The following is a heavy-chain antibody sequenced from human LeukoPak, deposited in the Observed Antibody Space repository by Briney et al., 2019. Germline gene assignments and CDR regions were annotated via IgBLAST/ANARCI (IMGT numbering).Heavy chain of an antibody. CDR2: INGDGSST. CDR1: GFTFSSYW. V-gene: IGHV3-74*01. Sequence: GGSLRLSCAASGFTFSSYWMHWVRQAPGKGLMWVSRINGDGSSTSYADSVKGRFTISRDNAKNTLYLQMNSLSADDTAVYYCARRYCSSTSCVNWFDYWGQGTLVTVSS. D-gene: IGHD2-2*01. CDR3: ARRYCSSTSCVNWFDY. J-gene: IGHJ5*01.